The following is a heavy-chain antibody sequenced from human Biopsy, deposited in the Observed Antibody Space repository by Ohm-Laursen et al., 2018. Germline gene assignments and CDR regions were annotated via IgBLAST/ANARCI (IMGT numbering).Heavy chain of an antibody. CDR3: ARATNSTGWPYYYFYGMDV. CDR1: GGSISSDY. Sequence: SETLSLTYTGSGGSISSDYWSWIRQTPGKGLEWIGYIYYSGSTNYNPSLKSRVTISVDTSKNQFSLRLNSVTAADTAVYYCARATNSTGWPYYYFYGMDVWGQGTTVTVSS. J-gene: IGHJ6*02. CDR2: IYYSGST. D-gene: IGHD2/OR15-2a*01. V-gene: IGHV4-59*01.